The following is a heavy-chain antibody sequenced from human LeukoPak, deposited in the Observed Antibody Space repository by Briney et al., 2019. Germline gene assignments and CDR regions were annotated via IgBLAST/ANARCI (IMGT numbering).Heavy chain of an antibody. V-gene: IGHV4-39*01. CDR3: ARHRYGATVVTPLDY. Sequence: SETLSLTCTVSGGSISSSSYYWGWIRQPPGKGLEWIGSIYYSGSTYYNPSLKSRVTISVDTSKNQFSLKLSSVTAADTAVYYCARHRYGATVVTPLDYWGQGTLVTVSS. J-gene: IGHJ4*02. CDR2: IYYSGST. CDR1: GGSISSSSYY. D-gene: IGHD4-23*01.